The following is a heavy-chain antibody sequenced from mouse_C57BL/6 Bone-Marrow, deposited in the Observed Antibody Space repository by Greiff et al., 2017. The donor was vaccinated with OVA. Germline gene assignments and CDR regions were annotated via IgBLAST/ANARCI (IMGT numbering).Heavy chain of an antibody. D-gene: IGHD1-1*01. Sequence: EVKVVESGGGLVQPGESLKLSCESNEYEFPSHDMSWVRKTPETRLELVAAINSDGGSPYYPDTMERRFIISRDNAKKTLYLQMSSLRSEDTALYYCARHWYYGSSYFDYWGQGTTLTVSS. CDR2: INSDGGSP. CDR3: ARHWYYGSSYFDY. CDR1: EYEFPSHD. J-gene: IGHJ2*01. V-gene: IGHV5-2*01.